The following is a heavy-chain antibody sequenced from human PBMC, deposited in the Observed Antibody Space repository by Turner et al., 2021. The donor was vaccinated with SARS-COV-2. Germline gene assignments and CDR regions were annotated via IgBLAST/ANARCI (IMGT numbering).Heavy chain of an antibody. J-gene: IGHJ5*02. CDR1: GYTFTGYY. CDR2: INPNSGGT. V-gene: IGHV1-2*02. Sequence: QVQLVQSGAEVKKPGASVKVSCKASGYTFTGYYMHWVRQAPGQGLEWMGWINPNSGGTNYAQKFQGRVTMTRDTSISTAYMDLSRLRSDDTAVYYCAREGAPVSSSSRVWFDPWGQGTLVTVFS. D-gene: IGHD6-6*01. CDR3: AREGAPVSSSSRVWFDP.